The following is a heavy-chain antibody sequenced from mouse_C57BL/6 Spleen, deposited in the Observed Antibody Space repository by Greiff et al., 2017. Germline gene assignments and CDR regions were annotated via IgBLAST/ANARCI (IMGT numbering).Heavy chain of an antibody. CDR1: GYTFTGYW. D-gene: IGHD1-1*01. J-gene: IGHJ2*01. V-gene: IGHV1-9*01. CDR3: ARSKVTTVVAPYYFDY. CDR2: ILPGSGST. Sequence: VMLVESGAELMKPGASVKLSCKATGYTFTGYWIEWVKQRPGHGLEWIGEILPGSGSTNYNEKFKGKATFTADTSSNTAYMQLISLTTEDSAIYYCARSKVTTVVAPYYFDYWGQGTTRTVSS.